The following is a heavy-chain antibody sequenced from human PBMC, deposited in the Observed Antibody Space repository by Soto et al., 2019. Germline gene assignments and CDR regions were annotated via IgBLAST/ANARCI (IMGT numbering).Heavy chain of an antibody. CDR2: IYYSGST. CDR3: ARGIHYYDSSGYYF. CDR1: GGSISSYY. D-gene: IGHD3-22*01. V-gene: IGHV4-59*01. Sequence: SETLSLTCTVSGGSISSYYWSWIRQPPGKGLEWIGYIYYSGSTNHNPSLKSRVTISVDTSKNQFSLKLSSVTAADTAVYYCARGIHYYDSSGYYFWGQGTLVTVSS. J-gene: IGHJ4*02.